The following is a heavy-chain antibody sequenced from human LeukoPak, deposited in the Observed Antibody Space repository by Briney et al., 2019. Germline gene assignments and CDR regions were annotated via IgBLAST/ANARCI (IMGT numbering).Heavy chain of an antibody. CDR3: ARGGTSTYYDFWSGYYQGYFDY. D-gene: IGHD3-3*01. V-gene: IGHV3-21*01. CDR2: ISSSSSYI. Sequence: KTGGSLRLSCAASGFTFSSYSMNWVRQAPGKGLEWVSSISSSSSYIYYADSVKGRFTISRDNAKNSLYPQMNSLRAEDTAVYYCARGGTSTYYDFWSGYYQGYFDYWGQGTLVTVSS. CDR1: GFTFSSYS. J-gene: IGHJ4*02.